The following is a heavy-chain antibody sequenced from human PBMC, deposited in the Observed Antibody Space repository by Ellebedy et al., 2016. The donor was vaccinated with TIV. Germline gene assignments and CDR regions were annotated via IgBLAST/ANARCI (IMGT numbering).Heavy chain of an antibody. Sequence: GESLKISXAASGFTVSNNYMTWVRQAPGKGLEWVSVIYRDGGTAYGDSVKGRFTISRDNAKNSLYLQMNSLRAEDTAVYYCARTTALEYWGQGTLVTVSS. D-gene: IGHD4-17*01. CDR1: GFTVSNNY. CDR2: IYRDGGT. V-gene: IGHV3-66*01. J-gene: IGHJ4*02. CDR3: ARTTALEY.